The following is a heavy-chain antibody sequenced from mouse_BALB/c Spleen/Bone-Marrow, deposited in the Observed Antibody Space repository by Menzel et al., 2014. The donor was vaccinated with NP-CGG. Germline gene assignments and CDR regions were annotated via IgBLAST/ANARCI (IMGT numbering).Heavy chain of an antibody. D-gene: IGHD2-2*01. CDR3: AKRDIYYGYDGNAMDY. V-gene: IGHV1-4*01. J-gene: IGHJ4*01. CDR1: GYTFTTYT. CDR2: INPSSGYT. Sequence: QVQLKQSGAELARPGASVTMSCKASGYTFTTYTMHWVKQRPGQGLEWIGYINPSSGYTNYNQKFKDKATLTADKSSSTAYVQLSSLTSEDSAVYFCAKRDIYYGYDGNAMDYWGQGTSVTVSS.